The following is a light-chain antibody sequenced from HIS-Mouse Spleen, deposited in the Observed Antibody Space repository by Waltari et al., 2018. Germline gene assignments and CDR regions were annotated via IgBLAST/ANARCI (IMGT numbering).Light chain of an antibody. V-gene: IGKV3-15*01. Sequence: EIVMTQSPATLSVSPGERATLSCRASQSVSSNLAWYQQKPGQAPRLLIYGGSTRATGIPARFSGSGSGTEFTLTISSMQSEDFAVYYCQQYNNWPWTFGQGTKVEIK. CDR2: GGS. CDR1: QSVSSN. CDR3: QQYNNWPWT. J-gene: IGKJ1*01.